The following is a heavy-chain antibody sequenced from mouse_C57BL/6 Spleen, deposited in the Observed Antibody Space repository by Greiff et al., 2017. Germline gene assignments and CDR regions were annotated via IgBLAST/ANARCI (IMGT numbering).Heavy chain of an antibody. CDR3: APNWDGFAY. D-gene: IGHD4-1*02. Sequence: EVMLVESGGGLVKPGGSLKLSCAASGFTFSSYAMSWVRQTPEKRLEWVATISDGGSYTYYPDNVKGRFTISRDNAKNNLYLQMSHLKSEDTAMYYCAPNWDGFAYWGQGTLVTVSA. CDR2: ISDGGSYT. J-gene: IGHJ3*01. V-gene: IGHV5-4*03. CDR1: GFTFSSYA.